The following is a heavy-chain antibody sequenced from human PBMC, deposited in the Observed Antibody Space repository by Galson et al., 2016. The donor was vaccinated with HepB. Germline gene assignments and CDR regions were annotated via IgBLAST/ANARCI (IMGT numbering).Heavy chain of an antibody. D-gene: IGHD1-1*01. V-gene: IGHV6-1*01. J-gene: IGHJ5*01. Sequence: CAISGDSDSSNSAVWNWIRQSPSRGLEWLGRTYYGSNWLSDYAASVRSRITVNADTPKNQFSLHLNSVTPDDTAVYYCARAGRRQVGTGDWFDSWGQGILVTVSS. CDR1: GDSDSSNSAV. CDR3: ARAGRRQVGTGDWFDS. CDR2: TYYGSNWLS.